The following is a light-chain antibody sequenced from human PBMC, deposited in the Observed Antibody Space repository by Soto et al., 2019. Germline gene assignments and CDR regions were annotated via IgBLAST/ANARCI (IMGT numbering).Light chain of an antibody. Sequence: DILMTQSPSSLSASVGDRVTITCRASQSISTYLNWYQQKPGTAPKLLIYGASSLQGGVPSRFSGSGSGTDFTLTISSLQPEDFATYYCQQSYSTPDTFGQGTKLEIK. J-gene: IGKJ2*01. CDR2: GAS. CDR3: QQSYSTPDT. V-gene: IGKV1-39*01. CDR1: QSISTY.